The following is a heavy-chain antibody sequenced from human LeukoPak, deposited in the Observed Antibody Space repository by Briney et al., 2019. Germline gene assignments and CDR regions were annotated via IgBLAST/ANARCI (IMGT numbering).Heavy chain of an antibody. CDR2: INHSGST. D-gene: IGHD6-19*01. J-gene: IGHJ6*02. CDR1: GGPFSGYY. Sequence: SEPLPLTCAVYGGPFSGYYWSWLRQPPAKGLEWIGEINHSGSTNYNPPLKSRVNISVDTFKVKLYLELSTVTAADTAVYDCARGYASGWYSPDCCWYYGMDDWGQGTMVTVSS. V-gene: IGHV4-34*01. CDR3: ARGYASGWYSPDCCWYYGMDD.